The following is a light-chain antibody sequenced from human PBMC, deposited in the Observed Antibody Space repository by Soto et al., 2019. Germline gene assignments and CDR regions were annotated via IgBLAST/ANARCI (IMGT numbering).Light chain of an antibody. V-gene: IGKV3-11*01. J-gene: IGKJ1*01. Sequence: EIVLTQSPATLSLSPGERATLSCRASQSVSSYLAWYQQKPGQAPRLLIYDASNRATGIPARFSGSGSGTDFTLTISSLQFEDFAVYYCQQYNNWPRTFGQGTKV. CDR2: DAS. CDR3: QQYNNWPRT. CDR1: QSVSSY.